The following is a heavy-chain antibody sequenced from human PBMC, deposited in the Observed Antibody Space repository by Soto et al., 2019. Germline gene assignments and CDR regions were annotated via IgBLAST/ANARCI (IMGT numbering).Heavy chain of an antibody. CDR3: AKADGEQWLLPHLDK. V-gene: IGHV3-23*01. J-gene: IGHJ4*02. D-gene: IGHD6-19*01. Sequence: VQLLESGGGVVQPGGSLRLSCVASGFNFKKFAMSWVRQAPGEGLEWVSGISCCGGSTSYADSVKGRFSIASDDSTNTLSLQMNNLRVEDTAQYYCAKADGEQWLLPHLDKWGQGTLVTVS. CDR1: GFNFKKFA. CDR2: ISCCGGST.